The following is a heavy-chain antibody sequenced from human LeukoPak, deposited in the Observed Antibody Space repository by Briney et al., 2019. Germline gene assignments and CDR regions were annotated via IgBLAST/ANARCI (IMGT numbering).Heavy chain of an antibody. D-gene: IGHD6-13*01. CDR1: GITFSSYG. Sequence: PGGSLRLSCAASGITFSSYGMSWVRQVPGKGLEWVSSISHTGGSPYYADSVKGRFTVSRDNSKNTLYLQMNSLTVEDTAVYYCAKDDIAAASADYWGQGTLVTVSS. V-gene: IGHV3-23*01. CDR2: ISHTGGSP. J-gene: IGHJ4*02. CDR3: AKDDIAAASADY.